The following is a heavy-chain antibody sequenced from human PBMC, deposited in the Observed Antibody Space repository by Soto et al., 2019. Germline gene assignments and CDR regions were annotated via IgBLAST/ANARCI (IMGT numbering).Heavy chain of an antibody. V-gene: IGHV2-5*01. Sequence: SGPTLVNPTQTRTLTCTFSGFSLSTSGVGVGWIRQPPGKALEWLALIYWNDDKRYSPSLKSRLTITKDTSKNQEALTTMYLDPKDTGTYYCAHSRPRNISLGFLDWLLPPYYYYGMDVWGQGTTVTVSS. J-gene: IGHJ6*02. CDR3: AHSRPRNISLGFLDWLLPPYYYYGMDV. CDR2: IYWNDDK. CDR1: GFSLSTSGVG. D-gene: IGHD3-3*01.